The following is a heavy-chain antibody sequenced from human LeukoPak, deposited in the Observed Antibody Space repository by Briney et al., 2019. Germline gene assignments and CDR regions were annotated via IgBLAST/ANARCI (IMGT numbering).Heavy chain of an antibody. D-gene: IGHD3-10*01. Sequence: SETLPLTCAVYGGSFSGYYWSWIRQPPGKGLEWIGEINHSGSTNYNPSLKSRVTISVDRSKNQFSLKLSSVTAPDTAVYYCARVRYYGSGSYYTFDYWGQGTLVTVSS. CDR2: INHSGST. CDR3: ARVRYYGSGSYYTFDY. CDR1: GGSFSGYY. J-gene: IGHJ4*02. V-gene: IGHV4-34*01.